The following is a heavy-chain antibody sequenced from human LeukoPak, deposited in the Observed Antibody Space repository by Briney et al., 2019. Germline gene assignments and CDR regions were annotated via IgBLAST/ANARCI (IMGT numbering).Heavy chain of an antibody. J-gene: IGHJ3*02. CDR1: GGSISSYY. D-gene: IGHD3-22*01. Sequence: SETLSLTCTVSGGSISSYYWSWIRQPPGKGLEWIGYIYHSGSTNYNPSLKSRVTMSLDTSKSQFSLKLSSVTAADTAVYHCARVVSYSYYDSSADPGAFDIWGQGTMVTVSS. V-gene: IGHV4-59*01. CDR2: IYHSGST. CDR3: ARVVSYSYYDSSADPGAFDI.